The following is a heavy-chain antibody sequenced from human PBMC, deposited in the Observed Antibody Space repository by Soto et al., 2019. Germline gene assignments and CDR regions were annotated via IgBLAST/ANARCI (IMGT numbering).Heavy chain of an antibody. Sequence: EVQMVESGGGLVQPGGSLRLSCAASGFTFSSYEMNWVRQAPGKGLEWVSYISSSGSTIYYADSVKGRFTISRDNAKNSLYLKMNSLRAEDTAVYYCAREYLGLPVRGFDYWGQGTLVTVS. J-gene: IGHJ4*02. CDR2: ISSSGSTI. D-gene: IGHD2-15*01. V-gene: IGHV3-48*03. CDR3: AREYLGLPVRGFDY. CDR1: GFTFSSYE.